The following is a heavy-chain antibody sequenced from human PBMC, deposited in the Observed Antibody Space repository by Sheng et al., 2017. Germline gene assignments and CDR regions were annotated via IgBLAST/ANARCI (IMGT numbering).Heavy chain of an antibody. D-gene: IGHD5-12*01. CDR3: ARLWGNVVATNWFDP. CDR1: GGSFSTYA. J-gene: IGHJ5*02. V-gene: IGHV1-69*10. Sequence: VQLVESGAQVKKPGSSVKVSCKASGGSFSTYAISWLRQAPGQGLEWMGGIIPSLGIANSAQRFQGRVTITADKSTSTVYMDLSSLRSEDTAVYYCARLWGNVVATNWFDPWGQGTLVTVSS. CDR2: IIPSLGIA.